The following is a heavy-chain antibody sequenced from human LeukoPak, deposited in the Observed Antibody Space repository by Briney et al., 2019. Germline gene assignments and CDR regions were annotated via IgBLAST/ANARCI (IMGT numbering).Heavy chain of an antibody. CDR2: IWYDGSNK. Sequence: GGSLRLSCAASGFTFSTYGMHWVRQAPGKGREWVAVIWYDGSNKYYADSVKGRFTISRDNSKNTLYLQMNSLRAEDTAVYYCARFDFWSKYGMDVWGQGTTVTVSS. CDR1: GFTFSTYG. D-gene: IGHD3-3*01. J-gene: IGHJ6*02. CDR3: ARFDFWSKYGMDV. V-gene: IGHV3-33*08.